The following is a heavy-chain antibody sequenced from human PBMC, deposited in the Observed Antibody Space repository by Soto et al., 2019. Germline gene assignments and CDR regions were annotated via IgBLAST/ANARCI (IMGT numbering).Heavy chain of an antibody. CDR2: IYYSGST. V-gene: IGHV4-59*01. J-gene: IGHJ4*02. D-gene: IGHD6-13*01. CDR3: ARDPDGSSWYDY. CDR1: GGSISSYY. Sequence: SETLSLTCTVSGGSISSYYWSWIRQPPGKGLEWIGYIYYSGSTNYSPSLKSRVTISVDTSKNQFSLKLSSVTAADTAVYYCARDPDGSSWYDYWGQGTLVTVSS.